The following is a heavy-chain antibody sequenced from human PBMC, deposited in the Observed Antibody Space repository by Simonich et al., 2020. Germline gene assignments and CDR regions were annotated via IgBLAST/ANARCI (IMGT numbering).Heavy chain of an antibody. CDR2: INPNSGGT. Sequence: QVQLVQSGAEVKKPGASVKVSCKASGYTVTGYYMHWVRQAPGQGLEWMGWINPNSGGTNNAQKFQGRVTMTRDTSISTAYMELSRLRSDDTAVYYCARVRFEAFDIWGQGTMVTVSS. J-gene: IGHJ3*02. CDR1: GYTVTGYY. CDR3: ARVRFEAFDI. V-gene: IGHV1-2*02.